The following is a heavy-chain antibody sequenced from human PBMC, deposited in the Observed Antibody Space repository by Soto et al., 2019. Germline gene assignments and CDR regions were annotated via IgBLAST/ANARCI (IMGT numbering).Heavy chain of an antibody. Sequence: QVQLVEAGGVLGKPGGPLRLSCAASRLTFSDYYMSWFRQAPGKGLEWVSYITHIGDYIKYADSVLGRFTISIDNSKNSLYLQMNSLRAEDTAVYYCSRELGVIDVWGQGTTVIVS. V-gene: IGHV3-11*05. CDR2: ITHIGDYI. J-gene: IGHJ6*02. CDR3: SRELGVIDV. CDR1: RLTFSDYY.